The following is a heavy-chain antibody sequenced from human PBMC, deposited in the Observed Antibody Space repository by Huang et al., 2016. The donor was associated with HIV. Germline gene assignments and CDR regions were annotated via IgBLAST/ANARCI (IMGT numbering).Heavy chain of an antibody. CDR1: GYGFSSYW. D-gene: IGHD5-18*01. CDR3: ARQVDGFRSHFDF. CDR2: IYPLGSET. V-gene: IGHV5-51*01. Sequence: EVLLVQSGAELKEPGESLKISCKASGYGFSSYWIGWGCQKPGKGLEWMGSIYPLGSETKYSPFFDGQVTISADKATRTAYLQWESLKAPDTAIYFCARQVDGFRSHFDFWGQGTLVSVSS. J-gene: IGHJ4*02.